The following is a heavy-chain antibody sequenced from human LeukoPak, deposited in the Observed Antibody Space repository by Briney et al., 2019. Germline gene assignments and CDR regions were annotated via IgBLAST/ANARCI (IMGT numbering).Heavy chain of an antibody. V-gene: IGHV3-23*01. CDR2: ISGSGGST. D-gene: IGHD5-18*01. CDR3: AKTNSGYSYGYATDY. CDR1: GFTFSSYA. Sequence: PGGSLRLSCAASGFTFSSYAMSWVRQAPGKGLEWVSAISGSGGSTYYADSVKGRFTISRDNSKNTLYLQMNSLRAEDTAVYYCAKTNSGYSYGYATDYWGQGTLVTVSS. J-gene: IGHJ4*02.